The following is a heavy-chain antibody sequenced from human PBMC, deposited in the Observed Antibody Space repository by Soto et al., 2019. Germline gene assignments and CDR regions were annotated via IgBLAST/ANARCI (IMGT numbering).Heavy chain of an antibody. CDR1: GGTFSSYA. J-gene: IGHJ6*02. Sequence: GASVKVSCKASGGTFSSYAISWVRQAPGQGLEWMGGIIPIFGTANYAQKFQGRVTITADESTSTAYMELSSLRSEDTAVYYCARGTLEMATIFHYYYGMDVWGQGTTVTVSS. CDR2: IIPIFGTA. V-gene: IGHV1-69*13. D-gene: IGHD5-12*01. CDR3: ARGTLEMATIFHYYYGMDV.